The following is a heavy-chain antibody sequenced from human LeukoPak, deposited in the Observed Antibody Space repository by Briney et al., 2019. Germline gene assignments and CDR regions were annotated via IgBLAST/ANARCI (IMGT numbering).Heavy chain of an antibody. CDR2: IYYSGST. J-gene: IGHJ4*02. CDR1: GGSISSSSYY. Sequence: SETLSLTCTVSGGSISSSSYYWGWIRQPPGKGLEWIGSIYYSGSTYYNPSLKSRVTISVDTSKNQFSLKLSSVTAADTAVYYCARSITMVRGVIDSVDYWGQGTLVTVSS. CDR3: ARSITMVRGVIDSVDY. V-gene: IGHV4-39*01. D-gene: IGHD3-10*01.